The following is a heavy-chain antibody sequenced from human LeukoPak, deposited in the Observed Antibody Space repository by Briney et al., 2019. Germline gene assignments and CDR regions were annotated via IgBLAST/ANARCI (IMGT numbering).Heavy chain of an antibody. CDR2: ISGSGGST. CDR3: AKYSDPQWLVLGENYFDY. D-gene: IGHD6-19*01. CDR1: GFTFSSYA. Sequence: PGGSLRLSCAASGFTFSSYAMSWVRQAPGKGLEWVSGISGSGGSTYYADSVKGRFTISRDNSKNTLYLQMNSLRAEDTAVYYCAKYSDPQWLVLGENYFDYWGQGTLVTVSS. V-gene: IGHV3-23*01. J-gene: IGHJ4*02.